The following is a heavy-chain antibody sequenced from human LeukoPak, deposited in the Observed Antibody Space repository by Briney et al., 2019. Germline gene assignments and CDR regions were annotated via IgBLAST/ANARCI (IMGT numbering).Heavy chain of an antibody. V-gene: IGHV4-39*01. Sequence: PSETLSLTCTVSGGSISSSSYYWGWIRQPPGKGLEWIGSIYYSGSTYYNPSLKSRVTISVDTSKNQFSLKLSSVTAADTAVYYCASRVVAATAPFDYWGQGTLVTVSS. CDR3: ASRVVAATAPFDY. CDR2: IYYSGST. D-gene: IGHD2-15*01. CDR1: GGSISSSSYY. J-gene: IGHJ4*02.